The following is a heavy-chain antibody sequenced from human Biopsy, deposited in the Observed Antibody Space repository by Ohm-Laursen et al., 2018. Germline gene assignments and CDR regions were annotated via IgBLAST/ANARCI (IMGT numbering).Heavy chain of an antibody. CDR1: GGSIGSFF. D-gene: IGHD1-26*01. CDR2: IFYSGST. J-gene: IGHJ4*02. CDR3: ARVGAGAPSIDYFDY. V-gene: IGHV4-59*01. Sequence: TLSLTCAVSGGSIGSFFWSWIRQPPGKGLEGIGYIFYSGSTNYNPSLRSRVTISVDRSKNQFSLELSSVTAADTAVYYFARVGAGAPSIDYFDYWGQGALVTVSS.